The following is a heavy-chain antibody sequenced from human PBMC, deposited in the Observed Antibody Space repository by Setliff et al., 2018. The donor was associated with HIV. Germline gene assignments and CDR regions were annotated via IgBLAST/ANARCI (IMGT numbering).Heavy chain of an antibody. D-gene: IGHD3-22*01. CDR2: IIPILGIA. J-gene: IGHJ4*02. CDR1: GYSFTSYA. Sequence: SVKVSCKASGYSFTSYAINWVRQAPGQGLEWMGGIIPILGIANYAQKFQGRVTITADKSTSTAYMELSSLRSEDTAVYYCARDREYYYDNSGSPSFDYWGQGTLVTVSS. V-gene: IGHV1-69*10. CDR3: ARDREYYYDNSGSPSFDY.